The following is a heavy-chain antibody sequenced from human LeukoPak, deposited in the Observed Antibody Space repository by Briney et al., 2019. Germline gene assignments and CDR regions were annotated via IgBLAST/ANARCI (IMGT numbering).Heavy chain of an antibody. J-gene: IGHJ3*02. CDR2: MNPNSGNT. CDR3: ARAWVMTRLGDALDI. Sequence: ASVKVSCKASGYTFSSYDIDWVRQATGQGLELMGWMNPNSGNTGYAQKFQGRVTMTRNTAISTAYMELSSLRSEDSAVYYCARAWVMTRLGDALDIWGQGTMVTVSS. V-gene: IGHV1-8*01. CDR1: GYTFSSYD. D-gene: IGHD7-27*01.